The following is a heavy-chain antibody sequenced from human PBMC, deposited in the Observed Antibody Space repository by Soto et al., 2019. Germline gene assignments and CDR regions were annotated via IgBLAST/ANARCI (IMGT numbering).Heavy chain of an antibody. CDR3: ARLEGLATISYYFDF. V-gene: IGHV4-39*01. J-gene: IGHJ4*02. D-gene: IGHD3-9*01. CDR1: GDSINSDKYY. Sequence: QLQESGPGLVKPSETLSLTCSVSGDSINSDKYYWGWIRQPPGKGLEWIGSIYYRGNTYYNPSLQTRVTISLDKSKSRSSLRLKSVTAADSAVYFCARLEGLATISYYFDFWGQGAQVTVSS. CDR2: IYYRGNT.